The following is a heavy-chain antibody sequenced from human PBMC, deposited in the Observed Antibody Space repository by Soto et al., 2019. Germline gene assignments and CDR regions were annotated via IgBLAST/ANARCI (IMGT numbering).Heavy chain of an antibody. CDR1: GFNFRNSP. D-gene: IGHD2-8*01. CDR3: AQGVIDRGANA. CDR2: ITSSGEQT. V-gene: IGHV3-23*01. Sequence: GGSLRLSCAASGFNFRNSPMTWVRQAPGQGLEYVSSITSSGEQTFYADSVKGRFTISRDNSKGILHLQMNSLRAEDTAIYHCAQGVIDRGANAWGQGTVVTVSS. J-gene: IGHJ5*02.